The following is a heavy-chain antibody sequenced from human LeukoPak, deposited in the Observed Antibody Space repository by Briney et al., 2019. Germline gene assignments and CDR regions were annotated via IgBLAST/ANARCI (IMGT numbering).Heavy chain of an antibody. D-gene: IGHD2-15*01. CDR1: GFTFGDYA. CDR3: TRAKANRHCSGGSCYDDY. Sequence: PGRSLRLSCTASGFTFGDYAMSWVRQAPGKGLEWVGFIRSKAYGGTTEYAASVKGRFTISRDDSKSIAYLQMNSLETEDTAVYYCTRAKANRHCSGGSCYDDYWGQGTLVTVSS. J-gene: IGHJ4*02. CDR2: IRSKAYGGTT. V-gene: IGHV3-49*04.